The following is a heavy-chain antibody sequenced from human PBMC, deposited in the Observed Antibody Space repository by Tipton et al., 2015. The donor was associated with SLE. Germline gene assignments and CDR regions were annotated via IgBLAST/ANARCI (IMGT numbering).Heavy chain of an antibody. CDR3: AGLYGSGSFFDY. D-gene: IGHD3-10*01. V-gene: IGHV4-4*08. CDR1: GGSISSYY. Sequence: TLSLTCTVSGGSISSYYWSWIRQPPGKGLEWIGYIYTSGSTNYNPSLKRRVTISVDTSKNQFSLKLSSVTAADTAVYYCAGLYGSGSFFDYWGQGTLVTVSS. CDR2: IYTSGST. J-gene: IGHJ4*02.